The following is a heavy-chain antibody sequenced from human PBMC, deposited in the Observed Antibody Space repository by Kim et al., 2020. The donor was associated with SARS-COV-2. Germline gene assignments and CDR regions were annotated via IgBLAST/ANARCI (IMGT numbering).Heavy chain of an antibody. Sequence: SETLSLTWAVYGGSFSGYYWSWIRQPPGKGLEWIGEINHSGSTNYNPSLKSRVTISVDTSKNQFSLKLSSVTAADTAVYYCARDSFHGSGSYPHYYYYYGMDVWGQGTTVTVSS. CDR1: GGSFSGYY. CDR2: INHSGST. V-gene: IGHV4-34*01. CDR3: ARDSFHGSGSYPHYYYYYGMDV. D-gene: IGHD3-10*01. J-gene: IGHJ6*02.